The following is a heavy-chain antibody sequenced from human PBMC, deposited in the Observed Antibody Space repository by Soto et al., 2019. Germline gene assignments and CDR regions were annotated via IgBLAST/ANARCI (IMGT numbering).Heavy chain of an antibody. CDR1: GYTFTYRY. CDR2: ITTFNGNT. CDR3: ARGYGSGSFFDY. Sequence: ASVKVSCKASGYTFTYRYLHWVRQAPGQALEWMGWITTFNGNTNYAQKFQDRVTITRDRSMSTAYMELSSLRSEDTAMYYCARGYGSGSFFDYWGQGTLVTVSS. D-gene: IGHD3-10*01. V-gene: IGHV1-45*02. J-gene: IGHJ4*02.